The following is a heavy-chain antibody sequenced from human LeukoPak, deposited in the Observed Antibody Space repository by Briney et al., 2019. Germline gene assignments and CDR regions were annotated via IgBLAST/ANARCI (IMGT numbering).Heavy chain of an antibody. D-gene: IGHD2-21*02. Sequence: GGSLRLSCAASGFTFSSYAMSWVRQAPGKGLEWVSAISGSGGSTYYADSVKGRFTISRDNSKNTLYLQMNSLRAEDTAVYYCAKLGTYCGGGCYSIGMYYFDYWGQGTLVTVSS. CDR1: GFTFSSYA. J-gene: IGHJ4*02. V-gene: IGHV3-23*01. CDR3: AKLGTYCGGGCYSIGMYYFDY. CDR2: ISGSGGST.